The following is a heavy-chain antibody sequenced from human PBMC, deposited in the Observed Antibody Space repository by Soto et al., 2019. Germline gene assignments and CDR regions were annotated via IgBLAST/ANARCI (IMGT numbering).Heavy chain of an antibody. CDR1: GGSISSSSYY. D-gene: IGHD6-6*01. V-gene: IGHV4-39*01. CDR3: ARPAGGGSSSPAGQYFDL. Sequence: QLQLQESGPGLVKPSETLSLTCTVSGGSISSSSYYWGWIRQPPGKGLEWIGSIDYSGSTYYNPSLKSRVTISVDTYKNPFSLTLSSVTAADTAVYYCARPAGGGSSSPAGQYFDLWGRGTLVTVSS. CDR2: IDYSGST. J-gene: IGHJ2*01.